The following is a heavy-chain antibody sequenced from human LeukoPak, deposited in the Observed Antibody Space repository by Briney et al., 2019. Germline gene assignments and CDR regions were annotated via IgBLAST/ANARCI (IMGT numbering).Heavy chain of an antibody. Sequence: SQTLSLTCGTSGDSVSSNTAAWNWIRQSPSTGLEWLGRTYYRSKWYNNYVVSVKSRITINPDSSKNQVSLQLNSVTPEDTAMYYCARENSRGRFDYWGQGTLVTVSS. V-gene: IGHV6-1*01. D-gene: IGHD6-19*01. CDR2: TYYRSKWYN. CDR3: ARENSRGRFDY. CDR1: GDSVSSNTAA. J-gene: IGHJ4*02.